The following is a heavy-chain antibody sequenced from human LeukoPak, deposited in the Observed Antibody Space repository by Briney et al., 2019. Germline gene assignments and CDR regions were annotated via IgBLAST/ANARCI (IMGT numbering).Heavy chain of an antibody. CDR3: AKGDGLNWWFDP. Sequence: GGSLRLSCAASGFTFSSYGMHWVRQAPGKGLEWVAVISYDGSNKYYADSVKGRFTISRDNSKNTLYLQMNSLRAEDTAVYYCAKGDGLNWWFDPWGQGTLVTVSS. J-gene: IGHJ5*02. V-gene: IGHV3-30*18. CDR2: ISYDGSNK. D-gene: IGHD5-24*01. CDR1: GFTFSSYG.